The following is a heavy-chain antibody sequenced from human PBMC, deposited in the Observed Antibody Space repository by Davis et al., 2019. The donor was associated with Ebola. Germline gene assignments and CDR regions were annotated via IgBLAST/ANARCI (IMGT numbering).Heavy chain of an antibody. J-gene: IGHJ4*02. CDR1: GGSFSGYY. V-gene: IGHV4-34*01. CDR3: ARRVKWELLFDY. Sequence: PSETLSLTCAVYGGSFSGYYWSWIRQPPGKGLEWIGEINHSGSTNYNPSLKSRVTISVDTSKNQFSLKLSSVTAADTAVYYCARRVKWELLFDYWGQGTLVTVSS. CDR2: INHSGST. D-gene: IGHD1-26*01.